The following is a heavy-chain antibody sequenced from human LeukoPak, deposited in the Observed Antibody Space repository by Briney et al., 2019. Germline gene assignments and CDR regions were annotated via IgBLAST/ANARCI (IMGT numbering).Heavy chain of an antibody. CDR2: IKEDGSEK. V-gene: IGHV3-7*04. J-gene: IGHJ3*02. Sequence: GGSLRLSCAAAGFTFSSYWMHWVRQAPGKGLEWVAKIKEDGSEKYYVDSVKGRFTISRDNAKNSLYLQMNSLRAEDTAVYYCARDYYDSSGYYDAFDIWGQGTMVTVSS. CDR1: GFTFSSYW. D-gene: IGHD3-22*01. CDR3: ARDYYDSSGYYDAFDI.